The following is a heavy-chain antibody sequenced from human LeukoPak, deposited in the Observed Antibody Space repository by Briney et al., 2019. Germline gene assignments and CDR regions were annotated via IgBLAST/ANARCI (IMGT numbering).Heavy chain of an antibody. CDR1: GGSISSGDYY. Sequence: ETSQTLSLTCTVSGGSISSGDYYWSWIRQPPGKGLEWIGYIYYSGSTNYNPSLKSRVTMSVDTSKNQFPLKLSSVTAADTAVYYCARDRSGFSSSARFDPWGQGTLVTVSS. CDR2: IYYSGST. CDR3: ARDRSGFSSSARFDP. D-gene: IGHD3-3*01. J-gene: IGHJ5*02. V-gene: IGHV4-30-4*08.